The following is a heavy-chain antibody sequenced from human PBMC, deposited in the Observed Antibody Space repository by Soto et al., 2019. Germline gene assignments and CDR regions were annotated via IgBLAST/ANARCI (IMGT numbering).Heavy chain of an antibody. CDR3: ARGAASFDY. J-gene: IGHJ4*02. CDR1: GXTISSNY. CDR2: IYSGGTT. D-gene: IGHD2-15*01. V-gene: IGHV3-53*01. Sequence: GSLRLSCAVSGXTISSNYMSWVRQAPGKGLEWVSFIYSGGTTYYADSVKGRFTVSRENSKNTLDLQINSLRAEDTAVYYCARGAASFDYWGQGTLGTVSS.